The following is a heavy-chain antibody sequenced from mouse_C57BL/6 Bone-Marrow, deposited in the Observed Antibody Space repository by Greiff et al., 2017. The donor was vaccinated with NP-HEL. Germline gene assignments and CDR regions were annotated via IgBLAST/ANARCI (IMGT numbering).Heavy chain of an antibody. J-gene: IGHJ4*01. Sequence: VQLQQSDAELVKPGASVKISCKVSGYTFTDHTIHWMKQRPEQGLEWIGYIYPRDGSTKYNEKFKGKATLTADKSSSTAYMQLNSLTSEDSAVYCCARTLYYYGSSLYAMDYWGQGTSVTVSS. D-gene: IGHD1-1*01. CDR1: GYTFTDHT. CDR3: ARTLYYYGSSLYAMDY. V-gene: IGHV1-78*01. CDR2: IYPRDGST.